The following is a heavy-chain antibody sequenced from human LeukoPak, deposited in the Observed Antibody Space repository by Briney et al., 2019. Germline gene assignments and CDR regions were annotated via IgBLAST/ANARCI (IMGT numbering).Heavy chain of an antibody. J-gene: IGHJ4*02. V-gene: IGHV3-30*02. D-gene: IGHD1-1*01. CDR3: AKTPSWMRGVFDY. CDR2: IRYDGSNK. Sequence: PGGSLRLSCAASGFTFSSYGMHWVRQAPGKGLEWVAFIRYDGSNKYYADSVKGRFTISRDNSKNTLYLQMNSLRAEDTAVYYCAKTPSWMRGVFDYWGQGTLVTVSS. CDR1: GFTFSSYG.